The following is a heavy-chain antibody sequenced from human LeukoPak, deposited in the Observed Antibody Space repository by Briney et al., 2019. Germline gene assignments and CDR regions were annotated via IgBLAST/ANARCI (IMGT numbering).Heavy chain of an antibody. CDR3: ARFAELRPFDY. V-gene: IGHV4-39*02. D-gene: IGHD1-26*01. CDR2: IYYNGRT. J-gene: IGHJ4*02. Sequence: PSETLSLTCTVSGXSISSSFYHWGWIRQPPGKGLEWIGSIYYNGRTYHNPSLKSRVTISVDTSKNHFSLKLSFVTAADTAVYYCARFAELRPFDYWGQGTLVTVSS. CDR1: GXSISSSFYH.